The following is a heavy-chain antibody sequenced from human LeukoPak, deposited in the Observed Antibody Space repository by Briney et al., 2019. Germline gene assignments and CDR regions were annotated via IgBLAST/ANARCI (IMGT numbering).Heavy chain of an antibody. V-gene: IGHV3-30*04. J-gene: IGHJ4*02. D-gene: IGHD1-1*01. CDR2: ISQDGSNK. Sequence: PGGSLRVSRAASGFTFISYAMHWVRPAPAKGGEWVAVISQDGSNKYYADSPKGRLTITRGNSKNTLYLQMNSLSAEDTAVYYCASFNTDWNRDYCGQGSLVTVSS. CDR3: ASFNTDWNRDY. CDR1: GFTFISYA.